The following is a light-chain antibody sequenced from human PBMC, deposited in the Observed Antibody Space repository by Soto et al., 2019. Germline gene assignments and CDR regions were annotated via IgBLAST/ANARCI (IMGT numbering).Light chain of an antibody. CDR3: QQRSNWAPGLI. CDR2: DAS. Sequence: EIVLTQSPANLSLSPRERATLSCRASQSVSSYLAWYQQKPGQAPRLLIYDASNRVTGIPDRFSGSGSVRDFTLTISSLEPEDFAVDYCQQRSNWAPGLIFGGGTKVEIK. CDR1: QSVSSY. J-gene: IGKJ4*01. V-gene: IGKV3-11*02.